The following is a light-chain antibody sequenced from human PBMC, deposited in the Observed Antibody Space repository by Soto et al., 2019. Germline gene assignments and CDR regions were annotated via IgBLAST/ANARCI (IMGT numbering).Light chain of an antibody. CDR2: DAS. Sequence: DIQMTQSPSTLSASVGDRVTITCRASQSISSCLSWYQQKPGKAHKLLIYDASSLESGVPSRFSGSGSGTEFTLTISSLQPDDFATYYCQQYNSYSSTFGQGTKVDIK. V-gene: IGKV1-5*01. CDR3: QQYNSYSST. J-gene: IGKJ1*01. CDR1: QSISSC.